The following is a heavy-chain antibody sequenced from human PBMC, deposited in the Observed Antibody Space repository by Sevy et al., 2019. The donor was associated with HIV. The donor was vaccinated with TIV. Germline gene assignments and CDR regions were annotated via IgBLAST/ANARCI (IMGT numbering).Heavy chain of an antibody. V-gene: IGHV3-7*03. J-gene: IGHJ4*02. D-gene: IGHD1-1*01. Sequence: GGSLRLSCTASGFTFTDSWMHWVRQAPGKGLEWLANINEDGSVIYYVDSVKGRFTISRDNSKNSVFLQMTSLSAGDTATYYCARAIGKDGAYWGQGTLVTVSS. CDR3: ARAIGKDGAY. CDR1: GFTFTDSW. CDR2: INEDGSVI.